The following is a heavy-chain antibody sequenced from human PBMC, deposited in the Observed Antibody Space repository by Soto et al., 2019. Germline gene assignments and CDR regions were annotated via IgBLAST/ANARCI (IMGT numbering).Heavy chain of an antibody. CDR3: AREVEGMDV. Sequence: ASVKVSCEAPVYTFTSYYMHWVRQAPGQGLEWMGIINPSGGSTSYAQKFQGRVTMTRDTSTSTVYMELSSLRSEDTAVYYCAREVEGMDVWRQGTPVTVSS. V-gene: IGHV1-46*01. CDR2: INPSGGST. CDR1: VYTFTSYY. J-gene: IGHJ6*02.